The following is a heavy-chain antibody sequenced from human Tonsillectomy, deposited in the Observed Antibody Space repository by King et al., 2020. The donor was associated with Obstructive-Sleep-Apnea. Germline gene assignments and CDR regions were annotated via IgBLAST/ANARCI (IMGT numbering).Heavy chain of an antibody. J-gene: IGHJ1*01. CDR1: GFTFSSYG. Sequence: QLVQSGGGVVQPGRSLRLSCAASGFTFSSYGMHWVRQAPGKGLEWVAFIRYDGSNEYYADSVKGRFTISRDNSKNTLYLQMNSLRAEDTAVYYCAKEGSGWLEYFQHWGQGTLVTVSS. D-gene: IGHD6-19*01. CDR3: AKEGSGWLEYFQH. CDR2: IRYDGSNE. V-gene: IGHV3-30*02.